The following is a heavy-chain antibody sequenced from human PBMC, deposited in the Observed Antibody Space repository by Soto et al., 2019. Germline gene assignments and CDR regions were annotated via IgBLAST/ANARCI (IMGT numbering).Heavy chain of an antibody. Sequence: SETLSLTCAVSGGSISSGGYSWSWIRQPPGKGLEWIGYIYHSGSTYYNPSLKSRVTISVDRSKNQFSLKLSSVTAADTAVYYCARGSYGDYGLYYYYGMDVWGQGTTVTVSS. J-gene: IGHJ6*02. CDR1: GGSISSGGYS. CDR3: ARGSYGDYGLYYYYGMDV. V-gene: IGHV4-30-2*01. D-gene: IGHD4-17*01. CDR2: IYHSGST.